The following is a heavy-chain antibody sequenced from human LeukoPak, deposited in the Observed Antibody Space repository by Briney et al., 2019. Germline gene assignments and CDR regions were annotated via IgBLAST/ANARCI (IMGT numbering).Heavy chain of an antibody. J-gene: IGHJ6*02. CDR3: ARDLLFSAPSSHYGMDV. V-gene: IGHV1-69*04. CDR1: GGTFSSYA. CDR2: IIPILGIA. Sequence: SVKVSCKASGGTFSSYAISWVRQAPGQGLEWMGRIIPILGIANYAQKFQGRVTITADKSTSTAYMELSSLRSEDTAVYYCARDLLFSAPSSHYGMDVWGQGTTVTVSS. D-gene: IGHD6-19*01.